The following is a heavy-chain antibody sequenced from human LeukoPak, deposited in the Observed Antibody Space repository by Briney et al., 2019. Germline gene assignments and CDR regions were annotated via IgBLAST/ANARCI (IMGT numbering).Heavy chain of an antibody. V-gene: IGHV3-48*01. Sequence: QPGGSLRLSCAASEFTFSSYSMNWVRQAPGKGLEWLSYISSSSSTIYYADSVKGRFTISRDNSKNTLYLQMNSLRAEDTAVYYCANLWGERWLQPFDYWGQGTLVTVSS. CDR2: ISSSSSTI. CDR1: EFTFSSYS. CDR3: ANLWGERWLQPFDY. J-gene: IGHJ4*02. D-gene: IGHD5-24*01.